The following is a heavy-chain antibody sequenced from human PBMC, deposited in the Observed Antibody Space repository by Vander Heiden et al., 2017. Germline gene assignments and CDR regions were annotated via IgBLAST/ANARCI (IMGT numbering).Heavy chain of an antibody. CDR2: ISSSGNII. J-gene: IGHJ4*02. CDR3: ARGGSYGQY. Sequence: EVQLVESGVDLVLPGGSLRLSCAASAFPVNTYSMHWARQAPGKGLEWVSYISSSGNIIYYKDSVKGRFTISRDNAKNSLYLQMNSLRDEDTAVYYCARGGSYGQYWGQGTLVTVSS. V-gene: IGHV3-48*02. D-gene: IGHD5-18*01. CDR1: AFPVNTYS.